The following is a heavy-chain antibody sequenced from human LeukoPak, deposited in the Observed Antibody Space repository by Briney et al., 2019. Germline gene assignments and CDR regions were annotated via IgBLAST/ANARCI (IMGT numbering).Heavy chain of an antibody. Sequence: PGGSLRLSCAASGFTFSSYAMSWVRQAPGKGLEWVSAISGSGGSTYYADSVKGRFTISRDNCKNTLYLQMNSLRAEDTAVYYCAKEGLGAYYDSSGYYAWGQGTLVSVSS. CDR1: GFTFSSYA. J-gene: IGHJ4*02. V-gene: IGHV3-23*01. CDR2: ISGSGGST. D-gene: IGHD3-22*01. CDR3: AKEGLGAYYDSSGYYA.